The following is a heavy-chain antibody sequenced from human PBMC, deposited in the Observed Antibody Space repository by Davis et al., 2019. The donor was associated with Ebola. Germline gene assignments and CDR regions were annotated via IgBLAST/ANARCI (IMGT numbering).Heavy chain of an antibody. CDR2: ISSSSSYI. V-gene: IGHV3-21*01. J-gene: IGHJ6*02. D-gene: IGHD6-6*01. CDR3: ARSSIAARPGYYYGMDV. Sequence: GESLKISCAASGFTFSSYSMNWVRQAPGKGLEWVSSISSSSSYIYYADSVKGRFTISRDNAKNSLYLKMNSMRAEDTAVYYCARSSIAARPGYYYGMDVWGQGTTVTVAS. CDR1: GFTFSSYS.